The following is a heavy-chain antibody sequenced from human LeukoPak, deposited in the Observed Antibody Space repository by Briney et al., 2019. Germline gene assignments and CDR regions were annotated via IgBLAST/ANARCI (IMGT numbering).Heavy chain of an antibody. D-gene: IGHD3-3*01. CDR1: GGTFSSYA. J-gene: IGHJ4*02. V-gene: IGHV1-69*13. CDR2: IIPIFGTA. Sequence: GASVKVSCKASGGTFSSYAISWVRQAPGQGLEWMGGIIPIFGTANYAQKFQGRVTITADESTSTAYMELSSPRSEDTAVYYCALPLWSGYQRGYYFDYWGQGTLVTVSS. CDR3: ALPLWSGYQRGYYFDY.